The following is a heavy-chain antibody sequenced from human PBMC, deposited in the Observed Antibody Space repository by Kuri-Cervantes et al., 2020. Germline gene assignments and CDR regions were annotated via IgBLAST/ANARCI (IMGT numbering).Heavy chain of an antibody. J-gene: IGHJ4*02. CDR3: ARGYYYDSSGYYLGNVHLDY. CDR1: GYTFSSYG. Sequence: ASVKVSCKASGYTFSSYGISWVRQAPGQGLEWMGWINPYNGNTNYAQKFQGRVTMTRDTSISTAYMELSRLRSDDTAVYYCARGYYYDSSGYYLGNVHLDYWGQGTLVTVSS. D-gene: IGHD3-22*01. V-gene: IGHV1-18*01. CDR2: INPYNGNT.